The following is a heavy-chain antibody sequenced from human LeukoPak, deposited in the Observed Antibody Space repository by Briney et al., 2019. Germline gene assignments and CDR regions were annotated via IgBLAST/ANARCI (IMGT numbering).Heavy chain of an antibody. Sequence: GASVKVSCKASGYTFTSYDINWVRQAPGQGLEWMGWISAYNGNTNYAQKLQGRVTMTTDTSTSTAYMELRSLRSDDTAVYYCARDGTGTDYYYYGMDVWGQGTTVTVSS. CDR1: GYTFTSYD. D-gene: IGHD1-7*01. CDR2: ISAYNGNT. CDR3: ARDGTGTDYYYYGMDV. J-gene: IGHJ6*02. V-gene: IGHV1-18*01.